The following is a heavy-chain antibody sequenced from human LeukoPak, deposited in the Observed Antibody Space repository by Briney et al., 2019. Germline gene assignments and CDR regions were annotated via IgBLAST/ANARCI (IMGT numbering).Heavy chain of an antibody. D-gene: IGHD3-16*01. Sequence: PSETLSLTCTVSGGSISTSSYYWGWIRQPPGKGLEWIGSIFYSGTTYYNPSLKSRVTISVDTSKNQFSLKLTSVTAADTAVFYCAREDPSLYCFDSWGQGTLVTVSS. CDR2: IFYSGTT. CDR1: GGSISTSSYY. V-gene: IGHV4-39*02. CDR3: AREDPSLYCFDS. J-gene: IGHJ4*02.